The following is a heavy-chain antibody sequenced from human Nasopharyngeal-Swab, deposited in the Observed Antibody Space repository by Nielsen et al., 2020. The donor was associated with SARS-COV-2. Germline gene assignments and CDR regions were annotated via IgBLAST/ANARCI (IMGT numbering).Heavy chain of an antibody. CDR2: INPNSGGT. J-gene: IGHJ4*02. CDR3: ARAAPGRSYYFDY. Sequence: ASVKVSCKASGYTFTGYYMHWARQAPGQGLEWIGRINPNSGGTNYAQKFQGRVTMTRDTSISTAYMGLSRLRSDDTAVYYCARAAPGRSYYFDYWGQGTLVTVSS. V-gene: IGHV1-2*06. CDR1: GYTFTGYY.